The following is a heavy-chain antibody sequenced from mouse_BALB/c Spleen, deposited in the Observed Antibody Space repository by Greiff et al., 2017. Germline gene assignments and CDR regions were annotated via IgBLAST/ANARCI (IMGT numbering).Heavy chain of an antibody. J-gene: IGHJ4*01. CDR3: ARYDYDGHYYAMDY. D-gene: IGHD2-4*01. Sequence: VQLQQSGPGLVAPSQSLSITCTVSGFSLTSYGVHWVRQPPGKGLEWLGVIWAGGSTNYNSALMSRLSISKDNSKSQVFLKMNSLQTDDTAMYYCARYDYDGHYYAMDYWGQGTSVTVSS. V-gene: IGHV2-9*02. CDR1: GFSLTSYG. CDR2: IWAGGST.